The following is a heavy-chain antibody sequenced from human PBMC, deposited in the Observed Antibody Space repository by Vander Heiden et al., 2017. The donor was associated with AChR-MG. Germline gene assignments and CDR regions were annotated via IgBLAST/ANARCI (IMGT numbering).Heavy chain of an antibody. CDR3: AKDNSPYGDYVSFDY. CDR2: ISGSGGST. V-gene: IGHV3-23*01. Sequence: VQLLESGGGLVQPGGSLRLSCAPSGFTFSGYAMSWVRQAPGKGLEWVSAISGSGGSTYYADSVKGRFTISRDNSKNTLYLQMNSLRAEDTAVYYCAKDNSPYGDYVSFDYWGQGTLVTVSS. CDR1: GFTFSGYA. J-gene: IGHJ4*02. D-gene: IGHD4-17*01.